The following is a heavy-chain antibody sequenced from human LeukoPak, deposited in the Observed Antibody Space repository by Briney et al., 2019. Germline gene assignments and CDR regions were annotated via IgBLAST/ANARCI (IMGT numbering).Heavy chain of an antibody. CDR1: GGSINSYY. D-gene: IGHD2-15*01. V-gene: IGHV4-59*01. Sequence: SETLSLTCTVSGGSINSYYWSWIRQPPGKGLEWIGYIYYSGSTNYNPSLKSRVTISVDTSKNQFSLKLSSVTAADTAVYYCARDVGYYFDYWGQGTLVTVSS. J-gene: IGHJ4*02. CDR3: ARDVGYYFDY. CDR2: IYYSGST.